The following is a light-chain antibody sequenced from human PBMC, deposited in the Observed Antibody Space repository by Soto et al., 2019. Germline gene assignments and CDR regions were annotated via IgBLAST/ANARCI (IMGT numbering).Light chain of an antibody. CDR1: QSVSSSY. J-gene: IGKJ1*01. Sequence: EIVLTQSPGTLSLSPGERATLSCRASQSVSSSYFAWYQQKPGQAPRLLIYGASSRATGTPDRFSGSGSGTDFTLTISRLEPEDFAGYYCQQYGNSPTWTFGQGTKVEIK. CDR3: QQYGNSPTWT. CDR2: GAS. V-gene: IGKV3-20*01.